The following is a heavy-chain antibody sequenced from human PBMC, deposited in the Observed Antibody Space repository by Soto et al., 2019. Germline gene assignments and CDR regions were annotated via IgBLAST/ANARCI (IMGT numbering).Heavy chain of an antibody. V-gene: IGHV3-11*01. J-gene: IGHJ6*02. D-gene: IGHD3-3*01. Sequence: QVQLVESGGGLVKPGGSLRLSCAASGFTFSDYYMSWIRQAPGKGLEWVSYISSSGSTIYYADSVKGRFTISRDNAKNQLFLQMNSLRAEHTAVYYCARFAFLYSAAYYYGMDVWGQGTTVTVSS. CDR3: ARFAFLYSAAYYYGMDV. CDR2: ISSSGSTI. CDR1: GFTFSDYY.